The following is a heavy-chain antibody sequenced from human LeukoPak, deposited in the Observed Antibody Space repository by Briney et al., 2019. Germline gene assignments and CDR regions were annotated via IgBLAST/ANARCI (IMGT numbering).Heavy chain of an antibody. Sequence: SSVKVSCKASGGTFSSYAISWVRQAPGQGLEWVGRIIPIFGTANYAQKFQGRVTMTRDTSTSTVYMELSGLRSEDTAVYYCASYGSGVQASFDYWGQGTLVTVSS. CDR1: GGTFSSYA. J-gene: IGHJ4*02. V-gene: IGHV1-69*05. CDR2: IIPIFGTA. CDR3: ASYGSGVQASFDY. D-gene: IGHD3-10*01.